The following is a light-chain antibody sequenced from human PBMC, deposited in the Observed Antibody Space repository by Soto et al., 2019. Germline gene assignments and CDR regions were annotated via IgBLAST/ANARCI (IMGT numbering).Light chain of an antibody. V-gene: IGKV1D-16*01. CDR2: AAS. CDR1: QDINNW. J-gene: IGKJ4*01. Sequence: DIQMTQSPSSLSASVGDRVTITCRASQDINNWLAWCQQKPGQAPKSLIYAASSLQSGVPSRFSGSGSGTNFTLTISSLQPEDFAIYFCQQYNSYPLTFGGGTKVDIK. CDR3: QQYNSYPLT.